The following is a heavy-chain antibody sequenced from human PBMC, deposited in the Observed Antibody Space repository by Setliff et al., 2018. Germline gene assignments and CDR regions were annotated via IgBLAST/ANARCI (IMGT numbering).Heavy chain of an antibody. D-gene: IGHD3-3*01. Sequence: SETLSLTCTVYGASFSDYYWGWIRQPPGKGLEWIAEINHSGSTNYNPSLKGRVTISVDTSKNQISLNLTSVTAADTAMYYCARERTIFGILVISGWFDPWGQGTVVTVSS. CDR3: ARERTIFGILVISGWFDP. CDR1: GASFSDYY. CDR2: INHSGST. V-gene: IGHV4-34*01. J-gene: IGHJ5*02.